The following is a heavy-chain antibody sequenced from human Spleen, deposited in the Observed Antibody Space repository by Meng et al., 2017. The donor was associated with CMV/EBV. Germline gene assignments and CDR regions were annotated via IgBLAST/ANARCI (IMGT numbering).Heavy chain of an antibody. CDR3: ARDRDSSGWFGY. Sequence: EGELVECGGGLVQPGGSLRLSCAASGFTVSSNYMSWVRQAPGKGLEWVSVIYSGGGTYYADSVKGRFTISRDNSKNTLYLQMNSLRAEDTAVYYCARDRDSSGWFGYWGQGTLVTVSS. D-gene: IGHD6-19*01. CDR1: GFTVSSNY. J-gene: IGHJ4*02. V-gene: IGHV3-66*01. CDR2: IYSGGGT.